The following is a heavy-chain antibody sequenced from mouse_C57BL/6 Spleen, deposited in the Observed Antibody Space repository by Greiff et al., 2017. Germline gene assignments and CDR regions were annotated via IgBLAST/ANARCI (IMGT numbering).Heavy chain of an antibody. D-gene: IGHD1-1*01. J-gene: IGHJ4*01. V-gene: IGHV1-64*01. Sequence: QVQLQQPGAELVKPGASVKLSCKASGYTFTSYWMHWVKQRPGQGLEWIGMIHPNSGSTNYNEKFKSKATLTVDKSSSTAYMQLSSLTSEDSAVYYGARSGGSSPYAMAYWGQGTSVTVSA. CDR3: ARSGGSSPYAMAY. CDR2: IHPNSGST. CDR1: GYTFTSYW.